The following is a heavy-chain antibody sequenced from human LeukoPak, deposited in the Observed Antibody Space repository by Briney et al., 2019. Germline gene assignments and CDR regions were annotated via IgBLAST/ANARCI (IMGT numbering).Heavy chain of an antibody. CDR3: IRDFYSNYGVDFDY. CDR1: GFTFGDYL. J-gene: IGHJ4*02. CDR2: IRSTAYGATT. Sequence: GGSLRLSCTGSGFTFGDYLVNWVRQAPGKGLEWVGFIRSTAYGATTDYAASVKGRFIISRDDSNSFAYLQMNSLKTEDTAVYYCIRDFYSNYGVDFDYWGQGTLVTVSS. D-gene: IGHD4-11*01. V-gene: IGHV3-49*04.